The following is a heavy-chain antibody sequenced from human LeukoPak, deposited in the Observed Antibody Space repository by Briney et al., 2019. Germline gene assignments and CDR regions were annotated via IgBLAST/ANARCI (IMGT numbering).Heavy chain of an antibody. CDR1: GLTFNYHY. Sequence: GGSLRLSCAASGLTFNYHYMGWVRQAPGKGLEWVGLTRNKANSYTTEYAASVKGRFTISRDDSKNSQYLQMNSLKTEDTAVYYCASTPGYSYGNDAFDIWGQGTMVTVSS. D-gene: IGHD5-18*01. CDR2: TRNKANSYTT. J-gene: IGHJ3*02. V-gene: IGHV3-72*01. CDR3: ASTPGYSYGNDAFDI.